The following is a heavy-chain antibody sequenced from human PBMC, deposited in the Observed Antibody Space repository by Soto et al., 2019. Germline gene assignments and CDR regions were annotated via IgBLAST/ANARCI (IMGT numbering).Heavy chain of an antibody. D-gene: IGHD2-15*01. CDR3: ARFFRYCSGGSCYSDAFDI. Sequence: PGGSLRLSCAASGVTFSSYSMNWVRQAPGKGLEWVPSISSSSSYIYYADSVKGRFTISRDNAKNSLYLQMNSLRAEDTAVYYCARFFRYCSGGSCYSDAFDIWGQGTMVTVSS. CDR1: GVTFSSYS. CDR2: ISSSSSYI. J-gene: IGHJ3*02. V-gene: IGHV3-21*01.